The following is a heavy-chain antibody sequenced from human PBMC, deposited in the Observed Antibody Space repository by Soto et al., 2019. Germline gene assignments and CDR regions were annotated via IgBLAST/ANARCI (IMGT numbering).Heavy chain of an antibody. Sequence: QVQLQESGPGLVKPSETLSLTCTVSGGSISGHYWSWIRQPPGKGLEWISYIHYTGSTDYNPSLKSRVTQSVDPSKNQFSLKMSSVTAADTAVYYCARGGWYLDYWGQGTLVPVSS. D-gene: IGHD6-19*01. CDR1: GGSISGHY. CDR2: IHYTGST. J-gene: IGHJ4*02. CDR3: ARGGWYLDY. V-gene: IGHV4-59*11.